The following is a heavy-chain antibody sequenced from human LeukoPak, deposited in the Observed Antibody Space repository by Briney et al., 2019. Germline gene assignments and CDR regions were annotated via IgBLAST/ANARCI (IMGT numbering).Heavy chain of an antibody. V-gene: IGHV3-7*05. CDR1: GFTFSSYW. J-gene: IGHJ4*02. D-gene: IGHD3-22*01. CDR3: ARGSPGYYDSSGYLDY. CDR2: IKQDGSEN. Sequence: GGSLRLSCAASGFTFSSYWMSWVRQASGKGLEWVANIKQDGSENYYVDSVKGRFTISRDNAKNSLYLQMNSLRAEDTAVYYCARGSPGYYDSSGYLDYWGQGTLVTVSS.